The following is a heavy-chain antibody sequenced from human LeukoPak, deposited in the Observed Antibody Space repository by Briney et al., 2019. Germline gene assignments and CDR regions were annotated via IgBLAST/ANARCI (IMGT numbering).Heavy chain of an antibody. CDR3: ARAAAGRAYYHYGMDV. J-gene: IGHJ6*02. CDR1: GFTVRSDD. CDR2: LDSDGSP. Sequence: GGSLRLSCAAFGFTVRSDDMNWVRQAPGKGLEWVSILDSDGSPSYADSVKGRFTISRDDSKNTLDLQMNSLRAEDTAVYYCARAAAGRAYYHYGMDVWGQGTTVTVSS. D-gene: IGHD6-13*01. V-gene: IGHV3-53*01.